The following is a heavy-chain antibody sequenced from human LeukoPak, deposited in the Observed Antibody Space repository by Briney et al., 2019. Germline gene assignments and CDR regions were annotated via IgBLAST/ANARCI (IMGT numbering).Heavy chain of an antibody. J-gene: IGHJ3*02. CDR3: ARDDRGFYFPLDTFDI. CDR1: GYTFTGYY. D-gene: IGHD3-22*01. CDR2: INSNSGGT. V-gene: IGHV1-2*02. Sequence: ASVKVSCKASGYTFTGYYIHWVRQAPGQGLEWMGWINSNSGGTNYAQKFQGRVTMTRDTSINPAYMELSSLRSDDTAVYYCARDDRGFYFPLDTFDIWGQGTMVTVSS.